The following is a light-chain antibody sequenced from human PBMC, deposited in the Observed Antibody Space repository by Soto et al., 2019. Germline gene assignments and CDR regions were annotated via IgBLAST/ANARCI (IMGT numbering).Light chain of an antibody. CDR1: SSNIGAGYD. J-gene: IGLJ3*02. CDR2: GNS. CDR3: QSYDSSLSGWV. Sequence: QSVLTQPPSMSGAPGQRVTISCTESSSNIGAGYDVHWYRQLPGTAPKLLIYGNSNRPSGVPDRFSGSKSGTSASLAITGLQAEDEADYYCQSYDSSLSGWVFGGGTKLTVL. V-gene: IGLV1-40*01.